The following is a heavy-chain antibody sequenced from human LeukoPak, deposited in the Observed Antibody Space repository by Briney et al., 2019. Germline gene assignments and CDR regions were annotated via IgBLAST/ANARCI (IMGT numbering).Heavy chain of an antibody. CDR3: ARGEGARDGYNYEGPFYFDY. V-gene: IGHV4-34*01. Sequence: SETLSLTCAVYGGPFSDYYWSWLRQPPGKGLEWIGKINHSGSTNYSPSLKSRVTISIDTSKNQFSLKLNSMTAADTAVYYCARGEGARDGYNYEGPFYFDYWGQGTLVTVSS. J-gene: IGHJ4*02. CDR2: INHSGST. CDR1: GGPFSDYY. D-gene: IGHD5-24*01.